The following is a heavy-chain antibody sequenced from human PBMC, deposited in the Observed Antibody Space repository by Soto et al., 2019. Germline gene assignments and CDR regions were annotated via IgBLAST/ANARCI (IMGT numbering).Heavy chain of an antibody. CDR2: ISVSGGST. CDR3: ANDNQLCGDCLINYFDY. J-gene: IGHJ4*02. D-gene: IGHD2-21*02. Sequence: GGSLRLSCAASGFTFSSYAMSWVRQAPGKGLEWVSAISVSGGSTYYADSVKGRFTISRDNSKNTLYLQMNSLRAEDTAVYYCANDNQLCGDCLINYFDYWGQGTLVTVSS. V-gene: IGHV3-23*01. CDR1: GFTFSSYA.